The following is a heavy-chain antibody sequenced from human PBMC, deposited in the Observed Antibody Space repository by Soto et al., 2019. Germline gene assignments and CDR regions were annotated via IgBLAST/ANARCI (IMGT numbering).Heavy chain of an antibody. CDR1: GFTFSSYA. D-gene: IGHD4-17*01. Sequence: PGGSLRLSCAASGFTFSSYAMHWVRQAPGKGLEYVSAISSNGGSTYYANSVKGRFTISRDNSKNTLYLQMGSLRAEDMAVYYCARDLSVITLDVYMDVWGKGTTVTVSS. J-gene: IGHJ6*03. V-gene: IGHV3-64*01. CDR3: ARDLSVITLDVYMDV. CDR2: ISSNGGST.